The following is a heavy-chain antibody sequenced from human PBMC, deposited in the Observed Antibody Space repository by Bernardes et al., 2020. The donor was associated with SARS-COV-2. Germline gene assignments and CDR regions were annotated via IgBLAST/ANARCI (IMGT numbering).Heavy chain of an antibody. J-gene: IGHJ4*02. CDR2: VSGSGAST. D-gene: IGHD4-4*01. CDR1: GFTFSNYA. V-gene: IGHV3-23*01. Sequence: GGSLRLSCAASGFTFSNYAMFWVRQAPGKGLEWVSAVSGSGASTYYADSVKGRFTISRDNSKNTLYLQMNSLRAEDTAVYYCTKGGKAYSNYGYFDCWGQGTLVTVSS. CDR3: TKGGKAYSNYGYFDC.